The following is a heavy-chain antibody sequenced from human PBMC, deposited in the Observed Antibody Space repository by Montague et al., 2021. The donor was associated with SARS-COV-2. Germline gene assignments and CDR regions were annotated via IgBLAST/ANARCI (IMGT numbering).Heavy chain of an antibody. Sequence: SETLSLTCTVSGGSISSYYWSWIRRPPGKGLEWIGYIYYSGSTNYNPSLKSRVTISVDTSKNQSSLKLSSVTAADTAVYYCARGSGWMGNAFDIWGQGTMVTVSS. J-gene: IGHJ3*02. CDR2: IYYSGST. D-gene: IGHD6-19*01. V-gene: IGHV4-59*01. CDR1: GGSISSYY. CDR3: ARGSGWMGNAFDI.